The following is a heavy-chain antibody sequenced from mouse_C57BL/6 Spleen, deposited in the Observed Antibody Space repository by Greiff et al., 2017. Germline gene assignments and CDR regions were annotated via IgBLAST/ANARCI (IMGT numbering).Heavy chain of an antibody. Sequence: EVQRVESGGGLVKPGGSLKLSCAASGFTFSSYAMSWVRQTPEKRLEWVATISDGGSYTYYPDNVKGRFTISRDNAKNNLYLQMSHLKSEDTAMYYCAREGTTVVAPYYFDYWGQGTTLTVSS. CDR1: GFTFSSYA. D-gene: IGHD1-1*01. V-gene: IGHV5-4*01. CDR3: AREGTTVVAPYYFDY. CDR2: ISDGGSYT. J-gene: IGHJ2*01.